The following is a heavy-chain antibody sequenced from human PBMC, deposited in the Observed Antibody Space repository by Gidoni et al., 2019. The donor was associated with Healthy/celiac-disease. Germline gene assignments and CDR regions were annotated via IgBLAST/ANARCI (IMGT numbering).Heavy chain of an antibody. V-gene: IGHV1-46*01. D-gene: IGHD6-13*01. CDR1: VYTFTSYY. CDR2: ITPSGGST. J-gene: IGHJ4*02. Sequence: QVQLVRSGAEVKEPGASVEVACQASVYTFTSYYMHWVRQAPGQGLEWIGIITPSGGSTSYAQKFQGRVTMIRDTSTRTVYMELSSLRSEDTAVYYCARAIAAGTEGVTAYWGQGTLVTVSS. CDR3: ARAIAAGTEGVTAY.